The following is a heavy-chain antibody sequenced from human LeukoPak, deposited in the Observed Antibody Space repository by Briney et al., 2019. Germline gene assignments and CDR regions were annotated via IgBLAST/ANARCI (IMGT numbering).Heavy chain of an antibody. CDR3: ARGATISETGYFDF. D-gene: IGHD5-24*01. Sequence: SSETLSLTCAVYGGSFSRYYWSWIRQSPGKGLEWIAEIDHRGDTNYNPSVKSRVTISVDTSKNQFPLKMRSLSAADTALYYCARGATISETGYFDFWGQGTLVTVSS. V-gene: IGHV4-34*01. CDR1: GGSFSRYY. CDR2: IDHRGDT. J-gene: IGHJ4*03.